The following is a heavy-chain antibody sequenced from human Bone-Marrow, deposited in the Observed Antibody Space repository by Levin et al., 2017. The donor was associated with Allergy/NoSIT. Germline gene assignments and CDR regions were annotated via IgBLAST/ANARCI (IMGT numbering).Heavy chain of an antibody. CDR1: TFTFTNYA. Sequence: GGSLRLSCVASTFTFTNYAMHWVRQAPGKGLEWVAVISFDGSNSRYADSVKGRFTISRDNPKNMLYLEMNSLRAEDTAVYYCARDEGNRWLSSLAYYYGMDVWGQGTTVSVSS. D-gene: IGHD3-22*01. V-gene: IGHV3-30*04. CDR3: ARDEGNRWLSSLAYYYGMDV. CDR2: ISFDGSNS. J-gene: IGHJ6*02.